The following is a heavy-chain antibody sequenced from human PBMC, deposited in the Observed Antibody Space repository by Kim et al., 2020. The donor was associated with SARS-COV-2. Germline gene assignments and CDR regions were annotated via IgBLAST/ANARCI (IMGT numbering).Heavy chain of an antibody. CDR1: GFTFSSYG. Sequence: GGSLRLSCAASGFTFSSYGMHWVRQAPGKGLEWVAVISYDGSNKYYADSVKGRFTISRDNSKNTLYLQMNSLRAEDTAVYYCAKAQRPKVRGVIILPLDYWGQGTLVTVSS. J-gene: IGHJ4*02. CDR3: AKAQRPKVRGVIILPLDY. V-gene: IGHV3-30*18. D-gene: IGHD3-10*01. CDR2: ISYDGSNK.